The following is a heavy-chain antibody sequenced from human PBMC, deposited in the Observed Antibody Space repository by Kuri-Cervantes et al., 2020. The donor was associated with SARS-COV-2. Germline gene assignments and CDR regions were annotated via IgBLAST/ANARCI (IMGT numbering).Heavy chain of an antibody. V-gene: IGHV3-21*01. CDR1: GFTFRTYS. CDR3: ARDGPMAGTGGDWFDP. Sequence: LSLTCAASGFTFRTYSMISVRQAPGKGLEWVSSISSGSDYIYYADSMKGRFTISRDNAKSSLFLQLTSLRAEDTAVYYCARDGPMAGTGGDWFDPWGQGTLVTVSS. J-gene: IGHJ5*02. CDR2: ISSGSDYI. D-gene: IGHD1-1*01.